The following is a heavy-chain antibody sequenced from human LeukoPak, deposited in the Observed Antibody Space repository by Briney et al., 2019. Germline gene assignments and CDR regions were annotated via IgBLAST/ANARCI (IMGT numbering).Heavy chain of an antibody. D-gene: IGHD3-22*01. V-gene: IGHV4-59*01. CDR1: GASIISYY. CDR3: ARENPSGYYNRPIDY. J-gene: IGHJ4*02. CDR2: IYYSGSI. Sequence: SETLSLTCTVSGASIISYYWRCIRQPPGKGLEWMGDIYYSGSIKYSPSLKSRVTMSVDTSKNQFSLKLSSVTAADTAIYYCARENPSGYYNRPIDYWGQGTLVTVSS.